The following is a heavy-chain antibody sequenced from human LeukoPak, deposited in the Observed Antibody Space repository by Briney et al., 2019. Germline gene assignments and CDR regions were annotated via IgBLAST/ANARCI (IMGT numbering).Heavy chain of an antibody. J-gene: IGHJ5*02. CDR2: IYNSGGT. CDR3: AREYRSSWYLNWFDP. CDR1: GYSISSGFY. V-gene: IGHV4-38-2*02. D-gene: IGHD6-13*01. Sequence: SETLSLTCTVSGYSISSGFYWGWIRQSPGKGLEWIGSIYNSGGTYYNPSLKSRVTISIDTSKNQFSLKLSSVTAADTAVYYCAREYRSSWYLNWFDPWGQGTLVTVSS.